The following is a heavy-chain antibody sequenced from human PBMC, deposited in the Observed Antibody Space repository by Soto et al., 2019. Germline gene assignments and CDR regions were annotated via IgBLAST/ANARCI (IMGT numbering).Heavy chain of an antibody. CDR2: IHYSGST. V-gene: IGHV4-30-4*01. CDR3: ARYNSYAIDY. CDR1: GGSVRRGETY. Sequence: PSETLSLTCNVSGGSVRRGETYWSWIRQSPGNGLEWIGYIHYSGSTYYNPSLRSRVTMSLDMSKNQFSLQLSSVTAADTAVYFCARYNSYAIDYWGRGTLVTVSS. J-gene: IGHJ4*02. D-gene: IGHD2-8*01.